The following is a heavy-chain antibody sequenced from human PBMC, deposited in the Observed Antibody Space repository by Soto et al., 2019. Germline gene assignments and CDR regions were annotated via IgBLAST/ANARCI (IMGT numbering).Heavy chain of an antibody. J-gene: IGHJ3*02. Sequence: QVQLVQSGAEVKKPGTSVKVSCKASGYIFSNYYMHWVRQAPGQGLEWMGVFNPSGDATHYAQSFQGRVYVTRDTSTSTVYMELITLTSEDTAVYYCARRGMSKIGFDTWGQGTMVTVSS. CDR2: FNPSGDAT. CDR1: GYIFSNYY. CDR3: ARRGMSKIGFDT. D-gene: IGHD3-10*01. V-gene: IGHV1-46*01.